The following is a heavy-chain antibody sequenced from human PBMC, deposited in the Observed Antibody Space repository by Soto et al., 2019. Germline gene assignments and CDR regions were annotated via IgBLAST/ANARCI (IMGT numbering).Heavy chain of an antibody. CDR3: ARGEDIVVVVAATRSSMGYYYGMDV. Sequence: ASVKVSCKASGGTFSSYAISWVRQAPGQGLEWMGGIIPIFGTANYAQKFQGRVTITADESTSTAYMELSSLRSEDTAVYYCARGEDIVVVVAATRSSMGYYYGMDVSGQGTTVTVS. J-gene: IGHJ6*02. V-gene: IGHV1-69*13. CDR1: GGTFSSYA. D-gene: IGHD2-15*01. CDR2: IIPIFGTA.